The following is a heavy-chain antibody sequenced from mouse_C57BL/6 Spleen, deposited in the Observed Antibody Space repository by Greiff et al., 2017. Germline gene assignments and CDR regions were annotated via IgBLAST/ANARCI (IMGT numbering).Heavy chain of an antibody. CDR1: GYTFTSYW. CDR3: ARGIGTTVVAPFAY. Sequence: QVQLQQSGAELVKPGASVKLSCKASGYTFTSYWMHWVKQRPGQGLEWIGMIHPNSGSTNYNEKFKSKATLTVDKSSSTAYMQLSSLTSEDSAVYYCARGIGTTVVAPFAYWGQGTLVTVSA. CDR2: IHPNSGST. V-gene: IGHV1-64*01. J-gene: IGHJ3*01. D-gene: IGHD1-1*01.